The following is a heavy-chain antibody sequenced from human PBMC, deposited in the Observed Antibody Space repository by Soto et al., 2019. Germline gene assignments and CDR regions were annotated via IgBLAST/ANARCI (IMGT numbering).Heavy chain of an antibody. Sequence: QVQLVQSGAEVKKPGSSVKVSCKASGGTFSSYTISWVRQAPGQGLEWMGRIIPILGIANYAQKFQGRVTITADKSTSTAYMELSSLRSEYTAVYYCARVVVTADDAFDIWGQGTMVTVSS. J-gene: IGHJ3*02. V-gene: IGHV1-69*02. D-gene: IGHD2-21*02. CDR1: GGTFSSYT. CDR2: IIPILGIA. CDR3: ARVVVTADDAFDI.